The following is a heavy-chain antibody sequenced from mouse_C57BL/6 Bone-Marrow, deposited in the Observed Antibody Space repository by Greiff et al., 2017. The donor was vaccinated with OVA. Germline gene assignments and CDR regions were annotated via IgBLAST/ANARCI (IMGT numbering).Heavy chain of an antibody. J-gene: IGHJ4*01. CDR3: ALITTVGGDHY. CDR2: INPNNGGT. CDR1: GYTFTDYN. Sequence: EVKLMESGPELVKPGASVKIPCKASGYTFTDYNMDWVKQSHGKSLEWIGDINPNNGGTIYNQKFKGKATLTVDKSSSTAYMELRSLTSEDTAVYYCALITTVGGDHYWGQGTSVTVSS. V-gene: IGHV1-18*01. D-gene: IGHD1-1*01.